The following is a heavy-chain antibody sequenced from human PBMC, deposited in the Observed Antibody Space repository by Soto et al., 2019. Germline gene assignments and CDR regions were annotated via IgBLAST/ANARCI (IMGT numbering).Heavy chain of an antibody. CDR1: GGTFINYA. J-gene: IGHJ3*01. D-gene: IGHD4-17*01. CDR3: ARAPTVATSIHISFDV. Sequence: GASVKVSCKTSGGTFINYAVSWVRQAPGQGPEWMGGIIPISGTTNYAQKFQGRVTITADQSTSTAYMELSSLTSDDTAVYFCARAPTVATSIHISFDVWGQGTMVTVSS. CDR2: IIPISGTT. V-gene: IGHV1-69*13.